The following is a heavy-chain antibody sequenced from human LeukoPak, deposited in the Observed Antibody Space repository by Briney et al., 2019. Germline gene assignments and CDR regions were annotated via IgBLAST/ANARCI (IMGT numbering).Heavy chain of an antibody. CDR2: ISDTSITI. CDR1: GFTFNTYS. D-gene: IGHD3-22*01. CDR3: ARDLKRRVYYDSSGSDDAFDI. Sequence: GGSLRLSCAASGFTFNTYSMNWVRQAPGKGREWVSYISDTSITIYYADSVKGRFTISRDNAKNSLYLQMNSLRAEDTAVYYCARDLKRRVYYDSSGSDDAFDIWGQGTMVTVSS. V-gene: IGHV3-48*04. J-gene: IGHJ3*02.